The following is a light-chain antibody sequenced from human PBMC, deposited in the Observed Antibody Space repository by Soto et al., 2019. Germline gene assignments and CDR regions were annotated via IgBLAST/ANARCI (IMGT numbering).Light chain of an antibody. CDR3: SSHAGSKRV. V-gene: IGLV2-8*01. J-gene: IGLJ1*01. Sequence: HSVLTHPPSASGAAGQGGSISCTGTSSDVGGYNYVSWYQQHPGKAPKLMIYEVNKRPSGVPDRFSGSKSGNTASLTVSGLQAEDEGDYYCSSHAGSKRVFGTGTKVTVL. CDR2: EVN. CDR1: SSDVGGYNY.